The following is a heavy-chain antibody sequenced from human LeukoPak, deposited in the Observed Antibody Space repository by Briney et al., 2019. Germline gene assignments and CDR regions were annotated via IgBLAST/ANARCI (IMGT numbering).Heavy chain of an antibody. CDR1: GYTFTGYY. D-gene: IGHD3-22*01. Sequence: ASVKVSCKASGYTFTGYYMHWVRQAPGQGLEWMGWINPNSGGTNYAQKFQGRVTMTRDTSISTAYMELSRLRSDDTAVYYCARGGGVTMIVVVFFDYWGQGTLVTVSS. CDR3: ARGGGVTMIVVVFFDY. CDR2: INPNSGGT. V-gene: IGHV1-2*02. J-gene: IGHJ4*02.